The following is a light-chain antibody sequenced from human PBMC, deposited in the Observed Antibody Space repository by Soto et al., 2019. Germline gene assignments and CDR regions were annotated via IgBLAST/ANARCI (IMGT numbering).Light chain of an antibody. V-gene: IGKV1-39*01. Sequence: DIQMTQSPSSLSASVGDRVTITCRASQSISSYLHWYQQKPGKAPKLLIYAASNLQSGVPSRFSASGSGTDFTLTISSLQPDDFATYYCQQYDSYSRTLGQGTEVEIK. CDR1: QSISSY. J-gene: IGKJ1*01. CDR2: AAS. CDR3: QQYDSYSRT.